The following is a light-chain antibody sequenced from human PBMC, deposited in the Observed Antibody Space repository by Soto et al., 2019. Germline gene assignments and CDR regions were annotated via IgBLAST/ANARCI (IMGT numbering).Light chain of an antibody. V-gene: IGLV2-14*01. CDR1: SSDVGGYNY. CDR2: DVS. CDR3: SSYTSSSTREMV. J-gene: IGLJ2*01. Sequence: QSALTQPASVSGSPGQSITISCTGTSSDVGGYNYVSWYQQHPGKAPKLMIYDVSNRPSGVSNRFSGSKSGNTASLTISGLQAEDEADYYCSSYTSSSTREMVFGGGTKLTVL.